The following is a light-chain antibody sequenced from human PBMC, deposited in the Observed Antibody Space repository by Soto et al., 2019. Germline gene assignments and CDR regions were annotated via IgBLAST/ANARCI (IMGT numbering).Light chain of an antibody. CDR2: FGS. CDR3: MQALQSLT. CDR1: QSLLYNNTYNY. Sequence: EIVMTQYPLTLPVTPGEPASISCRSSQSLLYNNTYNYLDWYVQKPGQSPQLLIYFGSNRAPGVPDRFSGSGSGTDFTLKINRVEAEDVGTYYCMQALQSLTFGQGTR. J-gene: IGKJ5*01. V-gene: IGKV2-28*01.